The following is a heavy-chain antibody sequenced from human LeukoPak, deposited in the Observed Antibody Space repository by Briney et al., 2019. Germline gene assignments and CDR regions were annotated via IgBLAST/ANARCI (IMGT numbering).Heavy chain of an antibody. CDR1: GYSFTSFW. D-gene: IGHD6-13*01. V-gene: IGHV5-51*01. CDR2: IYPVNSDT. CDR3: ARQRIAAPGNSFDP. J-gene: IGHJ5*02. Sequence: GGSLKISWQGSGYSFTSFWIGWVRQMPGKGLEWIGIIYPVNSDTRNSPSLQGQVTLSPDKPPSTAYLQWSSLKAPDTAMYYCARQRIAAPGNSFDPWGQGTLVTVSS.